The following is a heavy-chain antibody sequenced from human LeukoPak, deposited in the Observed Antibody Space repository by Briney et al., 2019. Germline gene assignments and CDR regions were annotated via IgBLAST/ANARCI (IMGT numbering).Heavy chain of an antibody. D-gene: IGHD1-1*01. CDR1: GYSSTSYG. V-gene: IGHV1-18*01. J-gene: IGHJ6*02. CDR3: ARGHVPAATTYYYFYGLDV. CDR2: ISGDNGDT. Sequence: ASVKVSCKASGYSSTSYGISWVRQAPGKGLEWMGWISGDNGDTNYAQKLQGRVTMTTDTSTSTAHMELRSLRSDDTAVYYCARGHVPAATTYYYFYGLDVWGQGTTVTVSS.